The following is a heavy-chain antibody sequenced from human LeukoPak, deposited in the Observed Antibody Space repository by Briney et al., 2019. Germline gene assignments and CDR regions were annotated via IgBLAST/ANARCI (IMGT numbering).Heavy chain of an antibody. CDR1: GFTFSTYW. CDR3: ARGAEGHNYGELDS. V-gene: IGHV3-74*01. D-gene: IGHD5-18*01. Sequence: GGSLRLSCAASGFTFSTYWMHWVRQIPGKGLVWLSRVHYDGTYTTYVDSVRGRFTISRDNTKSTLYLQVNSLRADDTAVYYCARGAEGHNYGELDSWGQGTLVTVSS. J-gene: IGHJ5*01. CDR2: VHYDGTYT.